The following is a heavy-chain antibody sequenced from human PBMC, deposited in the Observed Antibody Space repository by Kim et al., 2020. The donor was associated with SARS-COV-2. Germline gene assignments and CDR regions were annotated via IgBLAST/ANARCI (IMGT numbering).Heavy chain of an antibody. V-gene: IGHV3-30*04. Sequence: GGSLRLSCAASGFTFSTYAMHWVRQAPGKGLEWVAVISYDGSNKYYADSVKGRFTISRDNSKNTLYLQMNSLRAEDTAVYYCGRDLYEDTGMVTPSDWGQGTLVTVSS. J-gene: IGHJ4*02. CDR2: ISYDGSNK. D-gene: IGHD5-18*01. CDR1: GFTFSTYA. CDR3: GRDLYEDTGMVTPSD.